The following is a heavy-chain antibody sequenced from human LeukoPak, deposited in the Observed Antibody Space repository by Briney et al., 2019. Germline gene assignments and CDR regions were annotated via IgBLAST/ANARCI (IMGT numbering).Heavy chain of an antibody. V-gene: IGHV3-23*01. D-gene: IGHD4-11*01. J-gene: IGHJ4*01. Sequence: GGSLRLSCSASGFTFSSYGVSWDRQAPGKGLEWVSAISGSGGSTYYADSVKGRFTITIDNSKNTLYLQMNSLRAEDTAVYYCAKDLEYSNQNYFVYSGYGTLVTVSS. CDR1: GFTFSSYG. CDR3: AKDLEYSNQNYFVY. CDR2: ISGSGGST.